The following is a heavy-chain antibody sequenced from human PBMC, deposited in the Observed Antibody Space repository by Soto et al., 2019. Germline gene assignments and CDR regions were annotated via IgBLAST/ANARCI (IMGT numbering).Heavy chain of an antibody. D-gene: IGHD6-19*01. V-gene: IGHV3-21*01. J-gene: IGHJ4*02. CDR1: GFTFSSCS. Sequence: EVQLVESGGGLVKPGGSLRLSCAASGFTFSSCSMNWVRQAPGKGLEWVSSISSSSSYIYYADSVKGRFTISRDNAKNSLYLQMNSLRAEDTAVYYCARHRGSGWYDYWGQGTLVTVSS. CDR3: ARHRGSGWYDY. CDR2: ISSSSSYI.